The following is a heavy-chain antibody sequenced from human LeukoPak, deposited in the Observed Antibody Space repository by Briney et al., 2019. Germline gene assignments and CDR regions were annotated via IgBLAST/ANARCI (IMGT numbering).Heavy chain of an antibody. CDR2: ISGSGGRT. D-gene: IGHD6-19*01. V-gene: IGHV3-23*01. CDR3: ARAREGQQWLALREVYYYYMDV. CDR1: GFTFSNYG. Sequence: GGTLRLSCAASGFTFSNYGMSWVRQAPGKGLEWVSTISGSGGRTYYADSVKGRFTISRDNSKNTLYLQMNSLRAEDTAVYYCARAREGQQWLALREVYYYYMDVWGKGTTVTVSS. J-gene: IGHJ6*03.